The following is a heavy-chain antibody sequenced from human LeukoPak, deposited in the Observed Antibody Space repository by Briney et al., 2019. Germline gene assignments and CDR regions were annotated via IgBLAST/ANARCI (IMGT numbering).Heavy chain of an antibody. CDR1: GGSISSYY. CDR2: IYYSGST. Sequence: SETLSLTCTVSGGSISSYYWSWIRQPPGKGLEWIGYIYYSGSTNYNPSLKSRVTTSVDTSKNQFSLKLSSVTAADTAVYYCARAGAGLDYWGQETLVTVSS. CDR3: ARAGAGLDY. J-gene: IGHJ4*02. V-gene: IGHV4-59*01.